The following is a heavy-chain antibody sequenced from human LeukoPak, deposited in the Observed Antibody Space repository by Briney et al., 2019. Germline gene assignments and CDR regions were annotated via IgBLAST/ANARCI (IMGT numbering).Heavy chain of an antibody. Sequence: GGSLRLSCADSGFNFSSYAMSWVRQAPGKGLEWVSAISGSGGSTYYADSVKGRFTISRDNAKNTLYLQMNSLRAEDTAVYYCARDQGDFWSGCYGDAFDIWGQGTMVTVSS. CDR3: ARDQGDFWSGCYGDAFDI. CDR2: ISGSGGST. J-gene: IGHJ3*02. V-gene: IGHV3-23*01. D-gene: IGHD3-3*01. CDR1: GFNFSSYA.